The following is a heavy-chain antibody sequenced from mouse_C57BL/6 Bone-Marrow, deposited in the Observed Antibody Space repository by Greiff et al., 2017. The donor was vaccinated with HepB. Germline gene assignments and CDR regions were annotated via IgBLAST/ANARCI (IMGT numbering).Heavy chain of an antibody. CDR3: AKGFSNYEPDY. CDR2: IYPGDGDT. Sequence: QVQLQQSGPELVKPGASVKISCKASGYAFSSSWMNWVKQRPGKGLEWIGRIYPGDGDTNYNGKFKGKATLTADKSSSTAYMQLSSLTSEDSAVYFCAKGFSNYEPDYWGQGTSVTVSS. CDR1: GYAFSSSW. V-gene: IGHV1-82*01. D-gene: IGHD2-5*01. J-gene: IGHJ4*01.